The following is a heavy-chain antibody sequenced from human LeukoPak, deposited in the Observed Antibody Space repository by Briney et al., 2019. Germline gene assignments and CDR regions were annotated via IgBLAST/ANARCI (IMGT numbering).Heavy chain of an antibody. CDR1: GYSISSGYY. J-gene: IGHJ4*02. V-gene: IGHV4-38-2*02. Sequence: SETLSLTCTVSGYSISSGYYWGWIRQPPGKGLEWIGSIYHSGSTYYNPSLKSRVTISVDTSRNQFSLKLSSVTAADTAVYYCARAPYDSSGYHFDYWGQGTLVTVSS. D-gene: IGHD3-22*01. CDR3: ARAPYDSSGYHFDY. CDR2: IYHSGST.